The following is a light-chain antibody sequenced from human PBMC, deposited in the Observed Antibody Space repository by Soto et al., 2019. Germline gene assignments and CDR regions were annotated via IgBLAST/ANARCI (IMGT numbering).Light chain of an antibody. CDR2: DVS. J-gene: IGLJ1*01. CDR1: SSDVGAYNY. Sequence: QSALTQPRSVSGSPGQSVTISCTGTSSDVGAYNYVSWYQQHPGKAPKLMTYDVSKRPSGVPDRFSGSKSGNTASLTISGLQAEDEADYYCCSYADNYSYVCGTGTKVTVL. CDR3: CSYADNYSYV. V-gene: IGLV2-11*01.